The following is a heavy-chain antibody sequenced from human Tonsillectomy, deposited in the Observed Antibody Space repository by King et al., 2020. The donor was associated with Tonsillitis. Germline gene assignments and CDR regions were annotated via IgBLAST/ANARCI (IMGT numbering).Heavy chain of an antibody. CDR2: ISWDGDST. D-gene: IGHD2-2*01. Sequence: VQLVESGEVVVQPGGSLRLSCAASGFTFDDYTMHWVRQAPGKGLEWVSLISWDGDSTYYADSVKGRFTISRDNSKNSLYLQMNSLRTEDTALYYCVKAPRSTSWVMDVWGQGTTVTVSS. J-gene: IGHJ6*02. CDR3: VKAPRSTSWVMDV. CDR1: GFTFDDYT. V-gene: IGHV3-43*01.